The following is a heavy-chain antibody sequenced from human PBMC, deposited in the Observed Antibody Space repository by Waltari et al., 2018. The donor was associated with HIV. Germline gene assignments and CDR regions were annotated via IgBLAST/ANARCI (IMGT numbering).Heavy chain of an antibody. CDR3: ARGGFYGSGSKVN. D-gene: IGHD3-10*01. Sequence: EVQLVGSGGGLVQPGGSLRLSCAAAGFTFSSYWMSWVRQAPGKGLGWGANIKQDGSEKYYVYSVDGRFTISRDNAENSLYLQMNSLRAEDTAVYYCARGGFYGSGSKVNWGQGTLVTVSS. J-gene: IGHJ4*02. V-gene: IGHV3-7*04. CDR1: GFTFSSYW. CDR2: IKQDGSEK.